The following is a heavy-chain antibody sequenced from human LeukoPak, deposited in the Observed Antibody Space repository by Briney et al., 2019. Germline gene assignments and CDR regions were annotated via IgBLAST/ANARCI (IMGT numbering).Heavy chain of an antibody. Sequence: GGSLRLSCAASGFTFSNAWMSWVRQAPGKGLEWVGRIKSKTDGGTTDYAAPVKGRFTISRDDSKNTLYLQMNSLKTEDTAVYYCTTGEDATGYSSGWYLDYWGQGTLVTVSS. CDR2: IKSKTDGGTT. CDR1: GFTFSNAW. J-gene: IGHJ4*02. V-gene: IGHV3-15*01. D-gene: IGHD6-19*01. CDR3: TTGEDATGYSSGWYLDY.